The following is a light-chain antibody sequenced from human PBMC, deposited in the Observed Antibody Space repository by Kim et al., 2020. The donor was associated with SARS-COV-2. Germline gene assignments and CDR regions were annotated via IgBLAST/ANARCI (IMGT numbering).Light chain of an antibody. Sequence: QSALTQPASVSGSPGQSITISYTGTSSDVGGYNYVSWYQQHPGKAPKLMIYDVSKRPSGVSNRFSGSKSGNTASLTISGLQAEDEADYYFSSYTSSSTYVVFGGGTQLTVL. CDR1: SSDVGGYNY. CDR3: SSYTSSSTYVV. CDR2: DVS. J-gene: IGLJ2*01. V-gene: IGLV2-14*01.